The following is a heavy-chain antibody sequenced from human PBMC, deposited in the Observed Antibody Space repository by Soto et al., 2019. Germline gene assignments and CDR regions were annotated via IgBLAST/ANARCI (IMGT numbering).Heavy chain of an antibody. D-gene: IGHD3-10*01. CDR2: INHSGST. CDR1: GGSFSGYY. Sequence: QVQLQQWGAGLLKPSETLSLTCAVYGGSFSGYYWSWIRQPPGKGLEWIGEINHSGSTNYNPSLKSRVTASVNTSKHQFSLKQSSVTAADTAVCYCARGGSWFGNYMDVWGKGTTVTVSS. J-gene: IGHJ6*03. CDR3: ARGGSWFGNYMDV. V-gene: IGHV4-34*01.